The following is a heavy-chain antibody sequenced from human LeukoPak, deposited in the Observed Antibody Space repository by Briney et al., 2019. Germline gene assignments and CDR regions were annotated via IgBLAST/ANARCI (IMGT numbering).Heavy chain of an antibody. V-gene: IGHV1-69*04. CDR2: IIPILGIA. Sequence: SVKVSCKASGGTFSSYAISWVRQAPGQGLEWMGRIIPILGIANYAQKFQGRVTITADKSTSTAYMELSSLGSEDTAVYYCASRGHCSGGSCYHDAFDIWGQGTMVTVSS. J-gene: IGHJ3*02. CDR1: GGTFSSYA. CDR3: ASRGHCSGGSCYHDAFDI. D-gene: IGHD2-15*01.